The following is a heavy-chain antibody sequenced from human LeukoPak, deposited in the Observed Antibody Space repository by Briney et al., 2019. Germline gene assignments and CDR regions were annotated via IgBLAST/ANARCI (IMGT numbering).Heavy chain of an antibody. Sequence: GGSLRLSCAASGFTVRDNYMSWVRQAPGKGLEWVSLIYSGGNTFYPDSVRGRFTISRDDSKNTLSLQMNSLRAEDTAVYYCARAVTTWYFDLWGRGTLVTVSS. CDR2: IYSGGNT. CDR3: ARAVTTWYFDL. V-gene: IGHV3-66*01. D-gene: IGHD4-11*01. J-gene: IGHJ2*01. CDR1: GFTVRDNY.